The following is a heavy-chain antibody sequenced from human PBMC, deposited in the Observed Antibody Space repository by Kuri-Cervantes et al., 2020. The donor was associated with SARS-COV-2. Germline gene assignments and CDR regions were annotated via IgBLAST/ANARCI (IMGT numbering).Heavy chain of an antibody. CDR2: INSDGSVT. V-gene: IGHV3-74*01. CDR3: ASPPEYTSDGELFDF. Sequence: GGSLRLSCAASGFTFSRSWMLWVRQAPGKGLVWVSRINSDGSVTSYPDSVEGRFTISRDNSKNTLYLQMNSLRTEDTAFYHCASPPEYTSDGELFDFWGQGTLVTVSS. D-gene: IGHD6-19*01. CDR1: GFTFSRSW. J-gene: IGHJ4*02.